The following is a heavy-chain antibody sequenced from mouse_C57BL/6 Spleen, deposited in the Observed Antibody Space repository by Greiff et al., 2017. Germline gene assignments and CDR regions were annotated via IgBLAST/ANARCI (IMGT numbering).Heavy chain of an antibody. J-gene: IGHJ2*01. Sequence: VQLQQSGAELVKPGASVKISCKASGYAFSSYWMNWVKQRPGRGLEWIGRIYPGDGDTNYNGKFKGKATLTADKSSSTAYMQLSSLTSEDSAVYFCARRNYDYDDYWGQGTTVTVSS. CDR2: IYPGDGDT. CDR3: ARRNYDYDDY. V-gene: IGHV1-80*01. CDR1: GYAFSSYW. D-gene: IGHD2-4*01.